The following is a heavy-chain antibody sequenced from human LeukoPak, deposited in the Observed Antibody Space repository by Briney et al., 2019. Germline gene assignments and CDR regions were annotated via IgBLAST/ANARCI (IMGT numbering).Heavy chain of an antibody. J-gene: IGHJ6*02. V-gene: IGHV4-31*03. D-gene: IGHD2-2*01. Sequence: PSETLSLICTVSGGSISSGGYYWSWIRQHPGKGLEWIGYIYYSGSTYYNPSLKSRVTISVDTSKNQFSLKLSSVTAADTAVYYCARGKVVPAATTRGYYYYYGMDVWGQGTTVTVSS. CDR3: ARGKVVPAATTRGYYYYYGMDV. CDR2: IYYSGST. CDR1: GGSISSGGYY.